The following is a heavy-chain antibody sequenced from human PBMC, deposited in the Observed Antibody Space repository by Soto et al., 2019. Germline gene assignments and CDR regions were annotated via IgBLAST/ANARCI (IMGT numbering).Heavy chain of an antibody. CDR1: GGTFSSYA. J-gene: IGHJ6*02. Sequence: SVKLSFKASGGTFSSYATIWLRQAHGQGLEWMGGIIPIFGTANYAQKFQGRVTITADKSTSTAYMELSSLRSEDTAVYYCARDXGGSGYDYXYGMDVXGQGTTVTVYS. V-gene: IGHV1-69*06. CDR2: IIPIFGTA. CDR3: ARDXGGSGYDYXYGMDV. D-gene: IGHD3-10*01.